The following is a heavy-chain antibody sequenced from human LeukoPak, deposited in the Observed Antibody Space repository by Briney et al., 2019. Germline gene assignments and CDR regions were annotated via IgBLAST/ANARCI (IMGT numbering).Heavy chain of an antibody. V-gene: IGHV4-34*01. CDR1: GGSFSGYY. D-gene: IGHD3-3*01. J-gene: IGHJ4*01. CDR2: INHSGST. CDR3: ARGISDDFWGGYDTFDY. Sequence: SETLSLTCAVYGGSFSGYYWSWIRQPPGKGLEWIGEINHSGSTNYNPSLKSRVTISVDTSKNQFSLTLNSVTAADTAVYYCARGISDDFWGGYDTFDYWGHGTLVTVSS.